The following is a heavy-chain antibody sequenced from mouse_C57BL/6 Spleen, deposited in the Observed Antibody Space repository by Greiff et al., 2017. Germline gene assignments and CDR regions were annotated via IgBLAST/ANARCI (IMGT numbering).Heavy chain of an antibody. CDR3: ARWRDSSGYIDY. Sequence: VQLQQSGAELVRPGTSVKLSCKASGYTFTSYWMHWVKHRPGQGLEWIGVIDPSDSYTNYNQKFKGKATLTVDTSSSTAYMQLSSLTSEDSAVYYCARWRDSSGYIDYWGQGTTLTVSS. D-gene: IGHD3-2*02. CDR2: IDPSDSYT. V-gene: IGHV1-59*01. J-gene: IGHJ2*01. CDR1: GYTFTSYW.